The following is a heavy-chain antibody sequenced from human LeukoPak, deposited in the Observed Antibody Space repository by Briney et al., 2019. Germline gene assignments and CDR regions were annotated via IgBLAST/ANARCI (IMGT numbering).Heavy chain of an antibody. CDR2: FSGSGGST. CDR3: AKDRNYGSGSYYTYYFDY. D-gene: IGHD3-10*01. V-gene: IGHV3-23*01. J-gene: IGHJ4*02. Sequence: GGSLRLSCAASGFTFSSYAMSWVRQAPGKGLECISGFSGSGGSTYYADSVKGRFTISRDNSKNTLHLQMNSLRAEDTAVYYCAKDRNYGSGSYYTYYFDYWGQGTLVTVSS. CDR1: GFTFSSYA.